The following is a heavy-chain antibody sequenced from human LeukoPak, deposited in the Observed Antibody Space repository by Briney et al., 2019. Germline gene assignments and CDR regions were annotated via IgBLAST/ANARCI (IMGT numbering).Heavy chain of an antibody. CDR3: ASMDIAMVIDY. J-gene: IGHJ4*02. V-gene: IGHV4-59*01. Sequence: SETLSLTCTVSGGSISSYYWSWIRQPPGKGLEWIGYIYYSGSTNYNPSLKSRVTISVDTSKNQFSLKLSSVTAADTAVYYCASMDIAMVIDYWGQGTLVTVSS. CDR1: GGSISSYY. D-gene: IGHD5-18*01. CDR2: IYYSGST.